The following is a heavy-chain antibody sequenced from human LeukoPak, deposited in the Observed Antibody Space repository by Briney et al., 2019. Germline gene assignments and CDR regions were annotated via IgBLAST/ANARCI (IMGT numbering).Heavy chain of an antibody. CDR3: ARVDFWSGYGHYFDY. V-gene: IGHV3-48*03. Sequence: GGSLRLSCAASGFIFSNYEMNWVRQAPGKGLEWVSFISSSGLSIYYADSVKGRFTISRDNAKNSLYLQMNSLRAEDTAVYYCARVDFWSGYGHYFDYWGQGTLVTVSS. CDR1: GFIFSNYE. CDR2: ISSSGLSI. D-gene: IGHD3-3*01. J-gene: IGHJ4*02.